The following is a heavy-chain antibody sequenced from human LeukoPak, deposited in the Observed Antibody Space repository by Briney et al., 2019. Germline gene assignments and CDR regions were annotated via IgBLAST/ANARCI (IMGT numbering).Heavy chain of an antibody. J-gene: IGHJ4*02. CDR3: AKDLDSSGYYHTFDY. V-gene: IGHV3-48*03. CDR2: ISSSGSTI. CDR1: GFTFSSYE. D-gene: IGHD3-22*01. Sequence: GGSLRLSCAASGFTFSSYEMNWVRQAPGKGLEWVSYISSSGSTIYYADSVKGRFTISRDNSKNTLYLQMNSLRAEDTAVYYCAKDLDSSGYYHTFDYWGQGTLVTVSS.